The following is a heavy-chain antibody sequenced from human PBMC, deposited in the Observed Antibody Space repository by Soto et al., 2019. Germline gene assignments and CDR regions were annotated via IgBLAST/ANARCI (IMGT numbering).Heavy chain of an antibody. V-gene: IGHV1-58*01. CDR1: GFTFTSSA. Sequence: SVKVSCKASGFTFTSSAVQWVRQARGQRLEWIGWIVVGSGNTNYAQKFQERVTITRDMSTSTAYMELSSLRSEDTAVYYCAADIYYYYGSGSYYNRNDYWGQGTLVTVSS. J-gene: IGHJ4*02. D-gene: IGHD3-10*01. CDR2: IVVGSGNT. CDR3: AADIYYYYGSGSYYNRNDY.